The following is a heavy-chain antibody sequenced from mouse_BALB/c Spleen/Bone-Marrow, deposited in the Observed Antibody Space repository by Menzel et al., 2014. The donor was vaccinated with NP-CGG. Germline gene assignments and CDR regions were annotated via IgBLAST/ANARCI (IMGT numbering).Heavy chain of an antibody. CDR1: GYTFTGYW. CDR2: IYPSDTYT. D-gene: IGHD1-1*01. CDR3: TRYGNSHYYAVDY. Sequence: QVQLQQSGAELVRPGASVKLSCRASGYTFTGYWINWVKQRPGQGLEWIGNIYPSDTYTNYNQRFKDKATLTVDKSSSTAYMQLSSPTSEDSAVYYCTRYGNSHYYAVDYWGQGTTVTVSS. J-gene: IGHJ4*01. V-gene: IGHV1-69*02.